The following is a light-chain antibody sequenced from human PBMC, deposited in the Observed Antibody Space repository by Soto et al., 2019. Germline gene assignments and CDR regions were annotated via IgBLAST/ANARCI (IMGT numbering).Light chain of an antibody. CDR3: QQYDVYST. CDR2: KAS. V-gene: IGKV1-5*03. Sequence: DIQMTQSPSTLSASVGGTVTITCRASRSISSWLAWYQQKPGIAPKLLIYKASTLQSGVPSRFRGSGYGTDVTLTISRLQPDDSATYYCQQYDVYSTFGQGTKVESK. J-gene: IGKJ1*01. CDR1: RSISSW.